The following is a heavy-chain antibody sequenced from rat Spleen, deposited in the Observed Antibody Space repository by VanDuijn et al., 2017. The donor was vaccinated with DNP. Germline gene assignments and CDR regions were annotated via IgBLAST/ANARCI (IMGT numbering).Heavy chain of an antibody. CDR3: TTDFERGY. J-gene: IGHJ2*01. D-gene: IGHD1-11*01. CDR1: GFTFSDYY. CDR2: ISYDGGST. Sequence: EVQLVESGGDLVQSGRSLKLSCSASGFTFSDYYMAWVRQAPTKGLEWVASISYDGGSTYYRDSVKGRFTISRDNAKNTQYLQMNSLRSEDTATYYCTTDFERGYWGQGVMVTVSS. V-gene: IGHV5-20*01.